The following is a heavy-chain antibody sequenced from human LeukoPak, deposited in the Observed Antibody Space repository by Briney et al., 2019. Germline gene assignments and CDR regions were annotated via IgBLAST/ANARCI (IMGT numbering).Heavy chain of an antibody. CDR2: IYHSGST. CDR3: ARRVGVALDY. Sequence: SETLSLTXTVSGYSISSGYYWGWIRPPPGKGLEWIGSIYHSGSTYYNPSLKSRVTISVDTSKNQFSLKLSSVTAADTAVYYCARRVGVALDYWGQGTLVTVSS. D-gene: IGHD2-21*01. V-gene: IGHV4-38-2*02. CDR1: GYSISSGYY. J-gene: IGHJ4*02.